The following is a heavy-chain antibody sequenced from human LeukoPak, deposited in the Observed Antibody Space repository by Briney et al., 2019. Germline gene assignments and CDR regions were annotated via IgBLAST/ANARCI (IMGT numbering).Heavy chain of an antibody. Sequence: ASVKVSCKPSGYTFTSYGISWVRQAPGHGLEWMGWISAYNGNTNYAQKLHGRVTMTTDTSTSTAYMELRSLRSDDTAVYYCARVPHCSGGSCYGHFDYWGQGTLVTVSS. V-gene: IGHV1-18*01. D-gene: IGHD2-15*01. J-gene: IGHJ4*02. CDR3: ARVPHCSGGSCYGHFDY. CDR2: ISAYNGNT. CDR1: GYTFTSYG.